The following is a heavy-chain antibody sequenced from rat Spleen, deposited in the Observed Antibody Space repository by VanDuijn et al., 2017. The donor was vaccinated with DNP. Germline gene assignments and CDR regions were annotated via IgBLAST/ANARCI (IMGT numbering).Heavy chain of an antibody. D-gene: IGHD1-11*01. V-gene: IGHV5-7*01. CDR1: GFTFSDYA. J-gene: IGHJ2*01. CDR3: SRRDYGGHGGYFDY. CDR2: IIYDGSNT. Sequence: EVQLVESGGGLVQPGRSMKLSCAASGFTFSDYAMAWVRQSLKKGLEWVAVIIYDGSNTHYRDSVKGRFTISRENAESTLYLQMDSLRSEDTATYYCSRRDYGGHGGYFDYWGQGIMVTVSS.